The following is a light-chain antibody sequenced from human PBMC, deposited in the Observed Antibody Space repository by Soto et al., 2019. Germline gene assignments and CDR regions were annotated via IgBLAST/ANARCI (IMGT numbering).Light chain of an antibody. Sequence: QSVLTQPASVSGSPGQSITISCTGTSSDVGAYNYVSWYQQHPGNAPKLMIYDVSNRPSGVSNRFSGSKSGNTASLTISGLQAEVDADYYCSSYTSSSTLCVFGTGTKVNVL. J-gene: IGLJ1*01. CDR1: SSDVGAYNY. CDR3: SSYTSSSTLCV. CDR2: DVS. V-gene: IGLV2-14*01.